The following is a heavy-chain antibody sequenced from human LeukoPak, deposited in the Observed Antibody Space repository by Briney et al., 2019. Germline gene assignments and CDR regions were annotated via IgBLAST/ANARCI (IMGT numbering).Heavy chain of an antibody. J-gene: IGHJ3*02. Sequence: PGGSLRLSCAASGFTFSSYAMSWVRQAPGKGLEWVSAISGSGGSTYYADSVKGRFTISRDNSKNTLYLQMNSLRAEDTAVYYCAKDGMRQWPETDAFDIWGQRTMVTVSS. CDR1: GFTFSSYA. D-gene: IGHD6-19*01. CDR2: ISGSGGST. CDR3: AKDGMRQWPETDAFDI. V-gene: IGHV3-23*01.